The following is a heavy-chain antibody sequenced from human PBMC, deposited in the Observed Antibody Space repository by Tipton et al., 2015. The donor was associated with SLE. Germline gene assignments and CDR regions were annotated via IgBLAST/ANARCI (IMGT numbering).Heavy chain of an antibody. J-gene: IGHJ4*02. CDR3: TRDVEFSSVSIFGVLP. Sequence: TLSLTCTVSGGSISSSNYFWAWIRQPPGKGPEWIGSIYHTGSINYNPSLRSRVTISIDTSKNQFSPRLTSLTDADTATYYCTRDVEFSSVSIFGVLPWGQGLHVTVSS. CDR1: GGSISSSNYF. V-gene: IGHV4-39*07. D-gene: IGHD3-3*01. CDR2: IYHTGSI.